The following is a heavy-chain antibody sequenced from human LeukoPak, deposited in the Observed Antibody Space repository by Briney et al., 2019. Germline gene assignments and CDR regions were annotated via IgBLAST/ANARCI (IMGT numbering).Heavy chain of an antibody. Sequence: PGGSLRLSCAASGFTFSSYDMHWVRQAPGKGLEWVSAIGTAGDPYYPASVKGRFTISRENAKNSLYLQMNSLRAGDTAVYYCARVRCSGCSCWPLRLAFDIWGQGTMVSVSS. J-gene: IGHJ3*02. D-gene: IGHD2-15*01. CDR3: ARVRCSGCSCWPLRLAFDI. CDR1: GFTFSSYD. CDR2: IGTAGDP. V-gene: IGHV3-13*05.